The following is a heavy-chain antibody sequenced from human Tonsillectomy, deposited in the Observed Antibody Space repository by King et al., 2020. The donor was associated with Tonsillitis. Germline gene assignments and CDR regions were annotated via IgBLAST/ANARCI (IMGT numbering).Heavy chain of an antibody. Sequence: HVQLVESGGGVVQPGRSLRLSCAASGITFRNYGMHWVRPAPGQGLEWVAAISYDGGDKYYVDSVKGRFTISRDNSQNTLYLQMNSLRAEDTAVYYCAKEYDILTENGDFDYWGQGTLVTVSS. J-gene: IGHJ4*02. CDR2: ISYDGGDK. V-gene: IGHV3-30*18. CDR1: GITFRNYG. CDR3: AKEYDILTENGDFDY. D-gene: IGHD3-9*01.